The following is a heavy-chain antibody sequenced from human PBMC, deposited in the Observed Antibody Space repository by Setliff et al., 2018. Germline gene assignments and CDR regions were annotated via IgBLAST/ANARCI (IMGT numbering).Heavy chain of an antibody. Sequence: ASVKVSCKASGYTFRQSTVSWVRQAPGQGLEWLGWIGVYSGNTYSAQRFQGRVSLTTDESTNTAYLELRGLRSGDTAVYYCMRLVRFCSRTVCQRTSGDEAWGQGTLVTVPQ. D-gene: IGHD3-3*01. V-gene: IGHV1-18*01. CDR3: MRLVRFCSRTVCQRTSGDEA. CDR2: IGVYSGNT. CDR1: GYTFRQST. J-gene: IGHJ5*02.